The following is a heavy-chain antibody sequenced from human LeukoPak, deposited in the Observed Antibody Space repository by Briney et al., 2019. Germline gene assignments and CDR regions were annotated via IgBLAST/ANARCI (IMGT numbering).Heavy chain of an antibody. CDR1: GYTFTSYY. CDR3: ARDGYSSGHSAP. J-gene: IGHJ5*02. Sequence: GASVNVSCKASGYTFTSYYMRWVRQAPGQGLEWMGIINPSGGSTSYAQKFQGRVTMTRDTSTSTVYMELSSLRSEDTAVYYCARDGYSSGHSAPWGQGTLVTVSS. V-gene: IGHV1-46*01. CDR2: INPSGGST. D-gene: IGHD6-19*01.